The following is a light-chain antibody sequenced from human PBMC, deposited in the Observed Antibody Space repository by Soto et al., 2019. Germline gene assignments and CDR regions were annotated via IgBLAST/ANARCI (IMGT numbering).Light chain of an antibody. CDR3: CSYASDSTDVV. CDR1: SSDVGTYHL. Sequence: QSALTQPASVSGSPGQSITISCTGASSDVGTYHLVSWYQHHPGKVPKLLIYEGSKRPSGVSNRFSGSKAGNTGSLTISGLQAEDEADYYCCSYASDSTDVVFGGGTKLTVL. CDR2: EGS. J-gene: IGLJ2*01. V-gene: IGLV2-23*01.